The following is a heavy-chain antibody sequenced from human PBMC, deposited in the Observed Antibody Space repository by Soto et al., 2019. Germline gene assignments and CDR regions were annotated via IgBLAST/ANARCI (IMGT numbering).Heavy chain of an antibody. CDR2: IYPGDSDT. CDR3: ARSPPRYGSGSLQKRSGAFDI. V-gene: IGHV5-51*01. Sequence: PGESLKISCKGSGYSFTSYWIGWVRQMPGKGLEWMGIIYPGDSDTRYSPSFQGQVTISADKSISTAYLQWSSLKASDTAMYYCARSPPRYGSGSLQKRSGAFDIWGQGTTVTVSS. CDR1: GYSFTSYW. J-gene: IGHJ3*02. D-gene: IGHD3-10*01.